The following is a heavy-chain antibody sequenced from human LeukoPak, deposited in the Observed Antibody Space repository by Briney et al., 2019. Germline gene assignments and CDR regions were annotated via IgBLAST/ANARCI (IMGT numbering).Heavy chain of an antibody. Sequence: ASVKVSCKASGGTFSSYAISWVRQAPGQGLEWMGGIIPIFGTANYAQKFQGRVTITTDESTNTAYMELGSLRSEDTAVYYCAAPTRIFGVVIMEFDYWGQGTLVTVSS. CDR2: IIPIFGTA. J-gene: IGHJ4*02. V-gene: IGHV1-69*05. CDR1: GGTFSSYA. D-gene: IGHD3-3*01. CDR3: AAPTRIFGVVIMEFDY.